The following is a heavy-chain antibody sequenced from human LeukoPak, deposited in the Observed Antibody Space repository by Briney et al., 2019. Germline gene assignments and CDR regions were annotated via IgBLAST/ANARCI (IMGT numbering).Heavy chain of an antibody. D-gene: IGHD1-26*01. V-gene: IGHV1-18*01. Sequence: GASVKVSCKASGYTFTSYGISWVRQAPGQGLEWMGWISAYNGNTNYAQKLQGRVTMTTDTSTSTAYMELRSLRSDDTAVYYCARALVGATYYYYYMDVWGKGTTVTVSS. CDR3: ARALVGATYYYYYMDV. J-gene: IGHJ6*03. CDR2: ISAYNGNT. CDR1: GYTFTSYG.